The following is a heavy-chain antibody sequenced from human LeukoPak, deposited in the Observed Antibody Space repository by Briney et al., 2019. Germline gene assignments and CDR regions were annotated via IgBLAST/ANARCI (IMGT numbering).Heavy chain of an antibody. CDR1: GYTFTSYY. CDR3: ASTPSLSTTGTTGWDYYMDV. D-gene: IGHD1-1*01. CDR2: INPSGGST. Sequence: ASVKVSCKASGYTFTSYYMHWVRQAPGQGLEWMGIINPSGGSTSYAQKFQGRVTMTRDMSTSTVYMELSSLRSEDTAVYYCASTPSLSTTGTTGWDYYMDVWGKGTTVTISS. V-gene: IGHV1-46*01. J-gene: IGHJ6*03.